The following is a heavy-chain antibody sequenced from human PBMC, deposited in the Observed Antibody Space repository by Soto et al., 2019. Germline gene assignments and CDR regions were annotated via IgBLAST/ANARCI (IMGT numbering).Heavy chain of an antibody. CDR2: ISYDGSNK. CDR1: GFTFSSYG. Sequence: PGGSLRLSCAASGFTFSSYGMHWVRQAPGKGLEWVAVISYDGSNKYYADSVKGRFTISRDNSKNTLYLQMNSLRAEDTAVYYCAKYAYYYDSSGYLDYWGQGTLVTVSS. V-gene: IGHV3-30*18. CDR3: AKYAYYYDSSGYLDY. J-gene: IGHJ4*02. D-gene: IGHD3-22*01.